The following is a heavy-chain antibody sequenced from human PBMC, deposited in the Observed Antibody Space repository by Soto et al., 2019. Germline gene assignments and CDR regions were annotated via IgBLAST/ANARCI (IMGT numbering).Heavy chain of an antibody. J-gene: IGHJ4*02. V-gene: IGHV1-18*01. Sequence: ASVKVSCKASGYTFTSYGINWVRQAPGQGLEWMGWISAYNGNTNSAQKLQGRVTMTTDTPTNTAYMELRSLRSDDTAIYYCARDRVPFITMIVVVTPDYWGQGTLVTVSS. CDR3: ARDRVPFITMIVVVTPDY. CDR2: ISAYNGNT. D-gene: IGHD3-22*01. CDR1: GYTFTSYG.